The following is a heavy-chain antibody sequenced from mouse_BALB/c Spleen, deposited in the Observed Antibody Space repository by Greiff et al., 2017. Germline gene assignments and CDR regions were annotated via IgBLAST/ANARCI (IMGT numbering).Heavy chain of an antibody. J-gene: IGHJ3*01. CDR1: GYTFTDYE. D-gene: IGHD2-1*01. CDR2: IDPETGGT. CDR3: TRNGNLPSWFAY. V-gene: IGHV1-15*01. Sequence: QVQLKQSGAELVRPGASVTLSCKASGYTFTDYEMHWVKQTPVHGLEWIGAIDPETGGTAYNQKFKGKATLTADKSSSTAYMELRSLTSEDSAVYYCTRNGNLPSWFAYWGQGTLVTVSA.